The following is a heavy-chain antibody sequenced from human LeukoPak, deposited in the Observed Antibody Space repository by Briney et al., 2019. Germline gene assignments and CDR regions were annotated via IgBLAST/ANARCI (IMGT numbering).Heavy chain of an antibody. V-gene: IGHV3-53*01. CDR2: TYTGGST. J-gene: IGHJ4*02. Sequence: PGGSLRLSCAASGFTVSSNYMSWVRQAPGKGLEWVSVTYTGGSTNYADSVKGRFSISRDNSKNTLYLQMNSLRAEDTAVYYCARDLDYWGQGTLVTVSS. CDR3: ARDLDY. CDR1: GFTVSSNY.